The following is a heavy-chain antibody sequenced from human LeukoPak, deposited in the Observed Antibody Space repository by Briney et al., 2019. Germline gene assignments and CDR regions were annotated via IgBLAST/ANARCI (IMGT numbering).Heavy chain of an antibody. CDR2: IIPIFGTA. Sequence: ASVKVSCKASGGTFSSYAISWVRQAPGQGLEWMGGIIPIFGTANYAQKFQGRVTITADESTSTAYMELSSLRSEDTAVYYCASRSRGYYSRGNFDYWGQGTLVTVSS. D-gene: IGHD3-22*01. V-gene: IGHV1-69*13. CDR1: GGTFSSYA. CDR3: ASRSRGYYSRGNFDY. J-gene: IGHJ4*02.